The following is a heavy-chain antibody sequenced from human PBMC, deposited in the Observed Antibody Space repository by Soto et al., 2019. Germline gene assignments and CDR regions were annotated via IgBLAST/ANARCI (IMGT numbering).Heavy chain of an antibody. CDR2: VYYRGRS. Sequence: SETLSLTCTLSGGSFTNSGYYWGWIRQSPGKGLEWIGSVYYRGRSYSNSSVKSRVTISVDTSKNRFSLSLNSVTASDTAVYFCVSQRTTVPTQAYFDYWGPGALVTVSS. V-gene: IGHV4-39*01. D-gene: IGHD4-17*01. CDR1: GGSFTNSGYY. CDR3: VSQRTTVPTQAYFDY. J-gene: IGHJ4*02.